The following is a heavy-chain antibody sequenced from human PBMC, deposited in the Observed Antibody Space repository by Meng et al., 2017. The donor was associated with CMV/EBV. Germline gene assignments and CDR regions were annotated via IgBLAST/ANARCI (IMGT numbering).Heavy chain of an antibody. CDR1: GLTFSGYW. Sequence: GGFFRDVGSQQLFCAESGLTFSGYWVTWVSQAAGMAPGGVSCIDNKGTVTSYAESVRGQFAISRDNPKNTLYLQMNDLRAGDSCVYYCVSALVGFRDSWGHGTLVTVSS. J-gene: IGHJ5*01. CDR2: IDNKGTVT. D-gene: IGHD3-10*01. V-gene: IGHV3-74*03. CDR3: VSALVGFRDS.